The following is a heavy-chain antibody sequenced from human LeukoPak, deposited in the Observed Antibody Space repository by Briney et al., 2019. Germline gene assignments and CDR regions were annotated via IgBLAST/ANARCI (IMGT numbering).Heavy chain of an antibody. D-gene: IGHD5-24*01. V-gene: IGHV4-4*09. CDR2: IYTSGST. Sequence: PSETLSLTCTVSGGSISSYYWSWIRQPPGKGLEWIGYIYTSGSTNYNPSLKSRVTISVDMSKNQFSLKLSSVTAADTAVYYCARHGGRWLQPFDYWGQGTLVTVSS. CDR3: ARHGGRWLQPFDY. J-gene: IGHJ4*02. CDR1: GGSISSYY.